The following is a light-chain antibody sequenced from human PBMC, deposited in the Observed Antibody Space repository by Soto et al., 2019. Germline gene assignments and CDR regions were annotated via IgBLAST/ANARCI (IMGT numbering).Light chain of an antibody. Sequence: QAALTQPASVSGSRGQSINISCTGTSSDIGGYNCVSWYQQHPGKAPKRMVYEVVNRPSGVSHRFSGARSGNTASLTISGLQAEAEAVYCCASYSSTSTPYVFGTGTTVTV. CDR3: ASYSSTSTPYV. V-gene: IGLV2-14*01. CDR2: EVV. J-gene: IGLJ1*01. CDR1: SSDIGGYNC.